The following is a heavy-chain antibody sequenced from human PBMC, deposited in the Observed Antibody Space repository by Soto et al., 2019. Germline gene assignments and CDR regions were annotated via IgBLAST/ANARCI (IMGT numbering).Heavy chain of an antibody. CDR3: ARHKDLYSYGQETNWFDP. CDR1: GGSISSYY. CDR2: IYYSGST. Sequence: TSETLSLTCTVSGGSISSYYWSWIRQPPGKGLEWIGYIYYSGSTNYNPSLKSRVTISVDTSKNQFSLKLSSVTAADTAVYYCARHKDLYSYGQETNWFDPWGQGTLVTVSS. J-gene: IGHJ5*02. D-gene: IGHD5-18*01. V-gene: IGHV4-59*08.